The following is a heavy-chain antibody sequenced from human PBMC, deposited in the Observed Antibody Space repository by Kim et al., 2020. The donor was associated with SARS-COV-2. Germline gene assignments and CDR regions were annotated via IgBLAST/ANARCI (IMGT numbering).Heavy chain of an antibody. D-gene: IGHD6-6*01. V-gene: IGHV3-21*01. J-gene: IGHJ4*02. Sequence: YIDYADAVKGRFTITRDNAKNSLCLQTNSLRAEDTAVYYCARDRKQLPDYCGQGTLVTVSS. CDR3: ARDRKQLPDY. CDR2: YI.